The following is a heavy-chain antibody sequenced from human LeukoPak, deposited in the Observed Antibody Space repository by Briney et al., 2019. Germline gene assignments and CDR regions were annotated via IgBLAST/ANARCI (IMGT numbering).Heavy chain of an antibody. CDR2: IFYTGNT. D-gene: IGHD1-14*01. CDR1: GGSVSSSNYY. J-gene: IGHJ5*02. V-gene: IGHV4-39*01. Sequence: SETLSLTCTVSGGSVSSSNYYWAWIRQPPGTGLEWIANIFYTGNTYYYPSLKSRVTISVDTSKNQFSLRLTSVTATDTAVYYCARLNKPGWFDPWGQGTLVTVSS. CDR3: ARLNKPGWFDP.